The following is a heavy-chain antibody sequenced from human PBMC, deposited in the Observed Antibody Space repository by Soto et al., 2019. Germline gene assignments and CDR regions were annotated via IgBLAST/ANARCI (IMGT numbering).Heavy chain of an antibody. CDR1: GYTFTGYY. CDR2: INPNSGGT. CDR3: AREEYGDYWYFDL. Sequence: ASVKVSCKASGYTFTGYYMHWVRQAPGQGLEWMGWINPNSGGTNYAQKFQGWVTMTRDTSISTAYMELSRLRSDDTAVYYCAREEYGDYWYFDLWGRGTLVTVSS. V-gene: IGHV1-2*04. D-gene: IGHD6-6*01. J-gene: IGHJ2*01.